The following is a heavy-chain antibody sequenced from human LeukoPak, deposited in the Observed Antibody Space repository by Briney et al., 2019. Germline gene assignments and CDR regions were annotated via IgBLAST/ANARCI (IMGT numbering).Heavy chain of an antibody. CDR3: AAGLGYCSSTSCYRQHYYYYYMDV. J-gene: IGHJ6*03. CDR1: GYTFTGYY. V-gene: IGHV1-2*02. CDR2: INPNSGGT. D-gene: IGHD2-2*02. Sequence: ASVKVSCKASGYTFTGYYVHWVRQAPGQGLEWMGWINPNSGGTNYAQKFQGRVTMTKDTSISTAYMELSSLRSEDTAVYYCAAGLGYCSSTSCYRQHYYYYYMDVWGKGTTVTVSS.